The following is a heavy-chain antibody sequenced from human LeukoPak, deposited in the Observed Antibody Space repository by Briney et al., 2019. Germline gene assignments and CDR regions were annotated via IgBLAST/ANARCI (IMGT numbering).Heavy chain of an antibody. CDR2: ISSSSSYI. J-gene: IGHJ5*02. D-gene: IGHD2-2*01. V-gene: IGHV3-21*04. CDR1: GFTFSSYS. CDR3: AKDRWSSTSMRWFDP. Sequence: GGSLRLSCAASGFTFSSYSMNWVRQAPGKGLEWVSSISSSSSYIYYADSVKGRFTISRDNSKNTLYLQMNSLRAEDTAVYYCAKDRWSSTSMRWFDPWGQGTLVTVSS.